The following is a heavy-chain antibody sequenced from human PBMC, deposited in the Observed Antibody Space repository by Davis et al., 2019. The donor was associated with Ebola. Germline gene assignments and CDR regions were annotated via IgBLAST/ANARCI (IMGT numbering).Heavy chain of an antibody. CDR3: ARNMYYYDSSGYNHGGFDY. D-gene: IGHD3-22*01. V-gene: IGHV4-59*01. CDR2: IYYSGST. J-gene: IGHJ4*02. Sequence: SETLSLTCTVSGGSISSYYWSWIRQPPGKGLEWIGYIYYSGSTNYNPSLKSRVTISVDTFKNQFSLKLSSVTAADTAVYYCARNMYYYDSSGYNHGGFDYWGQGTLVTVSS. CDR1: GGSISSYY.